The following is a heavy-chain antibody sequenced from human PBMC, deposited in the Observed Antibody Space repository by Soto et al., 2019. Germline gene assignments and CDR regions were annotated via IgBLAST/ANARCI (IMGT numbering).Heavy chain of an antibody. V-gene: IGHV1-2*02. CDR2: INPNSGGT. D-gene: IGHD3-22*01. Sequence: ASVKVSCKASGYTFTGYYMHWVRQAPGQGLEWMGWINPNSGGTNYAQKFQGRVTMTRDTSISTAYMELSRLRSDDTAVYYCARVYGYYYDSSEAYYFDYWGQGTLVTVSS. CDR1: GYTFTGYY. J-gene: IGHJ4*02. CDR3: ARVYGYYYDSSEAYYFDY.